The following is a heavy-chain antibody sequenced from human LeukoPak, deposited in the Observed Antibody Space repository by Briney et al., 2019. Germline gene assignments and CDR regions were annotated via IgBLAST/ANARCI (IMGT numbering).Heavy chain of an antibody. CDR2: INHSGST. CDR3: ARHGYSSSWYYFDY. CDR1: GGSFSGYY. V-gene: IGHV4-34*01. Sequence: SETLSLTCAVYGGSFSGYYWSWIRQPPGKGLEWIGEINHSGSTNYNPSLKSRVTISVDTSKNQFSLKLSSVTAADTAVYYCARHGYSSSWYYFDYWGQGTLVTVSS. J-gene: IGHJ4*02. D-gene: IGHD6-13*01.